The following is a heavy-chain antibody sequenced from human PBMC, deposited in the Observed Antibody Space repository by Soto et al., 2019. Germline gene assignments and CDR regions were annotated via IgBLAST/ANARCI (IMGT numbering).Heavy chain of an antibody. CDR3: ASSEHSSSSEGSFDY. V-gene: IGHV4-4*07. CDR1: GGSISSYY. D-gene: IGHD6-6*01. CDR2: IYTSGST. Sequence: SEALSLTCTVSGGSISSYYWSWIRQPAGKGLEWIGRIYTSGSTNYNPSLKSRVTMSVDTSKNQFSLKLSSVPAADTAVYYCASSEHSSSSEGSFDYWGQGTLVTVSS. J-gene: IGHJ4*02.